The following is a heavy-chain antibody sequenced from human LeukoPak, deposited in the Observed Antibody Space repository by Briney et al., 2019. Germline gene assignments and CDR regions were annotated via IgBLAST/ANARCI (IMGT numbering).Heavy chain of an antibody. J-gene: IGHJ4*02. CDR2: IYYSGST. D-gene: IGHD3-22*01. CDR1: GGSISSYY. V-gene: IGHV4-59*12. CDR3: ARDDRLLLDY. Sequence: SETLSLTCTVSGGSISSYYWGWIRQPPGKGLEWIGYIYYSGSTYYNPSLKSRVTISVDTSKNQFSLKLSSVTAADTAVYYCARDDRLLLDYWGQGTLVTVAS.